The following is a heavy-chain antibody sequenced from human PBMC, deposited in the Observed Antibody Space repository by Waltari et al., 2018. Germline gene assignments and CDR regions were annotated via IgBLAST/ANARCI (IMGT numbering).Heavy chain of an antibody. V-gene: IGHV3-15*01. Sequence: EVQLVESGGGLVRPGDSLSMSCAASGLPFRDAWMSWVRQAPGKGLEWVGRIKSKIYYVTKDYAAPVKGRFSISRDDSKATVYLQMNSLKTEDTAMYYCTGGVGRNDHDYWGQGILVTVSS. D-gene: IGHD1-26*01. CDR1: GLPFRDAW. CDR2: IKSKIYYVTK. CDR3: TGGVGRNDHDY. J-gene: IGHJ4*02.